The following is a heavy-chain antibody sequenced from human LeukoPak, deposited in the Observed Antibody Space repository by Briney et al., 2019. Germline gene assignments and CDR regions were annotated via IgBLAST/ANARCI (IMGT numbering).Heavy chain of an antibody. V-gene: IGHV3-30*18. Sequence: PGRPLRLSCAASGFTFSSYGMHWVRQAPGKGLEWVAVISYDGSNKYYADSVKGRFTISRDNSKNTLYLQMNSLRAEDTAVYYCAKDHTKYCSGGSCYSRGFEYWGQGTLVTVSS. D-gene: IGHD2-15*01. J-gene: IGHJ4*02. CDR3: AKDHTKYCSGGSCYSRGFEY. CDR1: GFTFSSYG. CDR2: ISYDGSNK.